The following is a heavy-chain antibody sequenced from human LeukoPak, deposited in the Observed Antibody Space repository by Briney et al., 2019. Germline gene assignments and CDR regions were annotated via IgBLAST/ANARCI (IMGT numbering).Heavy chain of an antibody. CDR1: GGSFSGYY. V-gene: IGHV4-34*01. Sequence: SETLSLTCAVYGGSFSGYYWSWIRQPPGKGLEWIGEINHSGSTNYNPSLKSRVTISVDTSKNQFSLKLSSVTAADTAVYYCARPKARGYSYGHHGLYFDYWGQGTLVTVSS. CDR2: INHSGST. D-gene: IGHD5-18*01. J-gene: IGHJ4*02. CDR3: ARPKARGYSYGHHGLYFDY.